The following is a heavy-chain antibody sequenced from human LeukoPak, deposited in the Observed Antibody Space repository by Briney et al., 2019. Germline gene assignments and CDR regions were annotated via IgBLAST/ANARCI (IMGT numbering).Heavy chain of an antibody. V-gene: IGHV4-34*01. CDR2: INHSGST. Sequence: KSSETLSLTCAVYGGSFSGYYWSWIRQPPGKGLEWIGEINHSGSTNYNPSLKSRVTISVDTSKNQFSLKLSSVTAADTAVYYCAWSGYSSGFDPWGQGTLVTVSS. CDR3: AWSGYSSGFDP. D-gene: IGHD5-18*01. CDR1: GGSFSGYY. J-gene: IGHJ5*02.